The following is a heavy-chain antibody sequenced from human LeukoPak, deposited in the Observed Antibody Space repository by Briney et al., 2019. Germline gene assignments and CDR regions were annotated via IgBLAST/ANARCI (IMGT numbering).Heavy chain of an antibody. CDR3: ARDGTDIVVVPAANNWFDP. CDR2: IIPLVGAT. CDR1: GGDFNTYA. D-gene: IGHD2-2*01. Sequence: SVTVSCRSVGGDFNTYAVTWVRQAPGQGLEWMGGIIPLVGATDYAQKFQGRVVMTTDTSTGTAYMELRSLRSDDTAVYYCARDGTDIVVVPAANNWFDPWGQGTLVTVSS. V-gene: IGHV1-69*05. J-gene: IGHJ5*02.